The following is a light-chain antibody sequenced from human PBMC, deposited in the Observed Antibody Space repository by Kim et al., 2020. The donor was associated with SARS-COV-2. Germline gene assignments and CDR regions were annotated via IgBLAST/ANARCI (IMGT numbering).Light chain of an antibody. CDR3: QQYKNWPLT. V-gene: IGKV3-15*01. CDR2: GAS. Sequence: VSPGEGATLSCRASQIISNNVAWYQQKPGQAPRLLTYGASTRATGIPARFSGSGSGAEFSLTISSLQSEDFAVYYCQQYKNWPLTFGGGTKVDIK. CDR1: QIISNN. J-gene: IGKJ4*01.